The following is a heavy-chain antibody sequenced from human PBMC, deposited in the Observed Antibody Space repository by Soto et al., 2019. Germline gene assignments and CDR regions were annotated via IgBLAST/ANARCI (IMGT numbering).Heavy chain of an antibody. CDR1: GFSLSTTGEG. Sequence: QITLKEAGPTLVKPTQTLTLTCTFSGFSLSTTGEGVVWIRQPPGKAPEGLALVHWNDDKRYSPSLRPRLTIMNDTSRNQVVLSLNNLTPVDTGTYYCAHRRLEDTSPDYDRLDVWGQGTTVIVSS. CDR2: VHWNDDK. V-gene: IGHV2-5*01. J-gene: IGHJ6*02. CDR3: AHRRLEDTSPDYDRLDV.